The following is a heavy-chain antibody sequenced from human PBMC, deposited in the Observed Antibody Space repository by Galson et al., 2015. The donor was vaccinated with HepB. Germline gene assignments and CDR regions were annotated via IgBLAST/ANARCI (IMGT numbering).Heavy chain of an antibody. CDR3: ARDRDNVVRGSAPGDY. CDR2: ISYDGRNK. V-gene: IGHV3-30*04. J-gene: IGHJ4*02. Sequence: SLRLSCAASGFTFTSYAMHWVRQAPGKGLEWVAVISYDGRNKYYADSVKGRFTISRDNSKNTLYLQMNSLRAEDTTVYYCARDRDNVVRGSAPGDYWGQGTLVTVSS. D-gene: IGHD3-10*01. CDR1: GFTFTSYA.